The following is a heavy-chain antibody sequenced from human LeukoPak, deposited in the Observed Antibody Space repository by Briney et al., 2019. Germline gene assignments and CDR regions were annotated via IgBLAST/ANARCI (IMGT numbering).Heavy chain of an antibody. D-gene: IGHD5-12*01. CDR3: ARPKPRVATILAVGTNWFDP. V-gene: IGHV4-34*01. J-gene: IGHJ5*02. Sequence: PSETLSLTCAVYGGSFSGYYWSWIRQPPGNGLEWIGEINHSGSTNYNPSLKSRVTISVDTSKNQFSLKLSSVTAADTAVYYCARPKPRVATILAVGTNWFDPWGQGTLVTVSS. CDR2: INHSGST. CDR1: GGSFSGYY.